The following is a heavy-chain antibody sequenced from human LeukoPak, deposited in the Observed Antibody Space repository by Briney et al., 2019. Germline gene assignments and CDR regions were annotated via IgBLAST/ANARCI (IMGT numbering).Heavy chain of an antibody. CDR2: IYYSGST. V-gene: IGHV4-59*08. D-gene: IGHD3-9*01. CDR1: GASIIGYS. Sequence: SGPLSLPCPAPGASIIGYSWSGTRQPPGRGLEGIGYIYYSGSTNYTPSLQSRVTMSVDTSKNQFSLKLSSVTAADTAVYYCARHLRQSNFDWLSKRGIGWFDPWGEGTLVTVSP. CDR3: ARHLRQSNFDWLSKRGIGWFDP. J-gene: IGHJ5*02.